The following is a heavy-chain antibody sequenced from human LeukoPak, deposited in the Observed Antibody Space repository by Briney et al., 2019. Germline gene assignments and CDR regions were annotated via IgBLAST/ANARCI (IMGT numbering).Heavy chain of an antibody. J-gene: IGHJ4*02. V-gene: IGHV4-38-2*02. CDR2: IYHSGSS. CDR3: ARDGARGSGTYYVFDF. D-gene: IGHD1-26*01. Sequence: SETLSLTCGVSGYSIGTAYYWGWIRQPPGKGLEWIGSIYHSGSSTYSPPLKSRVTISMDTSKNQFSLRLNSVTAGDTAVYYCARDGARGSGTYYVFDFWGQGTLVTVSS. CDR1: GYSIGTAYY.